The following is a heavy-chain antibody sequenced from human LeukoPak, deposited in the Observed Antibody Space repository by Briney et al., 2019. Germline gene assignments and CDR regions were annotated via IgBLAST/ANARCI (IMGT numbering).Heavy chain of an antibody. CDR3: ARVAYYYGSGGGLNWFDP. D-gene: IGHD3-10*01. J-gene: IGHJ5*02. CDR1: GFTFSSYG. Sequence: PGGSLRLSCAASGFTFSSYGMHWVRQAPGKGLEWVAVISYDGSNKYYADSVKGRFTISRDNSKNTLYLQMNSLRAEDAAVYYCARVAYYYGSGGGLNWFDPWGQGTLVTVSS. CDR2: ISYDGSNK. V-gene: IGHV3-30*03.